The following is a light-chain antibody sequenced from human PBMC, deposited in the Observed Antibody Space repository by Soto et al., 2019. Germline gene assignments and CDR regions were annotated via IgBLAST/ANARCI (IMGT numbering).Light chain of an antibody. CDR2: GAS. J-gene: IGKJ5*01. V-gene: IGKV3-20*01. CDR1: QSVSSNY. CDR3: QQYGSSPLIP. Sequence: IRVRKSPDALSLYQGERATLSCRASQSVSSNYVAWYQQKPGQAPRLLIYGASSRATGIPDRFSGSGSGTDFILTISRLEPEDFAVYYCQQYGSSPLIPFAQGTLPAIK.